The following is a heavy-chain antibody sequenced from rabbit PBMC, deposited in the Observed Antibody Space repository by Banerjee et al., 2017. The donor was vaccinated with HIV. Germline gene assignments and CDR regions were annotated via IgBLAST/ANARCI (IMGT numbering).Heavy chain of an antibody. CDR3: ARDAGYAGSNL. Sequence: WVNGRFTISRSTSLNTVDLKMTSLTAADTATYFCARDAGYAGSNLWGPGTLVTVS. D-gene: IGHD4-2*01. J-gene: IGHJ4*01. V-gene: IGHV1S43*01.